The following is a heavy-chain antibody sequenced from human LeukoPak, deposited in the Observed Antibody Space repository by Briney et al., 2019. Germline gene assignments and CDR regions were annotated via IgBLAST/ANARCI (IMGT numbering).Heavy chain of an antibody. J-gene: IGHJ6*02. D-gene: IGHD3-16*01. CDR1: GFSFSSYW. Sequence: GGSLRLSCAASGFSFSSYWMSWVRQAPGKGLEWVANIKQDGSDKYYLTSVRGRFTISRDNAKNSLFLQMNSLRVEDTAVYYCARGGGLDVWGQGATVTVSS. CDR2: IKQDGSDK. V-gene: IGHV3-7*03. CDR3: ARGGGLDV.